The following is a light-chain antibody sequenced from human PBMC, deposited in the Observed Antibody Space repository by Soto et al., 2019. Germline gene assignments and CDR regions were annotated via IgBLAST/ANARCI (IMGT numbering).Light chain of an antibody. J-gene: IGKJ4*01. CDR2: DAS. Sequence: EIVLTQSPATLSLSRGEGATRSCRASQSVSSYLAWYQQKPGQAPRLLFYDASNRATGIPARFSGSGSGTDFTLTISSLQSEDFAVYYCQHFHNWRLTFGGGTKVDIK. CDR3: QHFHNWRLT. V-gene: IGKV3-11*01. CDR1: QSVSSY.